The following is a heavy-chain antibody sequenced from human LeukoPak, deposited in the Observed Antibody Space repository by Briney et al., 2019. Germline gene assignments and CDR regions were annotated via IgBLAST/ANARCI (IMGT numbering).Heavy chain of an antibody. CDR2: ISAYNGNT. Sequence: ASVKVSCKASGYTFTSYGISWVRQAPGQGLEWMGWISAYNGNTNYAQKLQGRVTMTTDTSTSTAYMELRSLRSDDTAVYYCARDYDILPGNPNFDYLGQGTLVTVSS. J-gene: IGHJ4*02. V-gene: IGHV1-18*04. D-gene: IGHD3-9*01. CDR1: GYTFTSYG. CDR3: ARDYDILPGNPNFDY.